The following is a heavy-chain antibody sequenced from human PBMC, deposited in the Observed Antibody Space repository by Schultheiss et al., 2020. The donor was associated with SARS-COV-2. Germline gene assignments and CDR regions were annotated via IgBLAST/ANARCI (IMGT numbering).Heavy chain of an antibody. CDR2: ISGSGGTT. D-gene: IGHD6-13*01. CDR1: RFTFSSYA. J-gene: IGHJ4*02. CDR3: ATSSSWFCDY. Sequence: GGSLRLSCAASRFTFSSYAMTWVRQAPGKGLEWVSAISGSGGTTYYADSVKGRFTISRDNSKNTLYLQMNSLRAEDTAVYYCATSSSWFCDYWGQGTLVTVSS. V-gene: IGHV3-23*01.